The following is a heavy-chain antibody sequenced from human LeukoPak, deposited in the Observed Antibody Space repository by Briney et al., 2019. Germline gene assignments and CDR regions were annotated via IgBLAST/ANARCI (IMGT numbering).Heavy chain of an antibody. Sequence: GGSLRLSCAASGFTFSSYAMHWVRQAPGKGLEYVSAISSTGDNTYYANSVKGRFTISRDNSKNTLYLQMGSLRAEDMAVYYCARGIGSSSYFDYWGQGTLVTVSS. CDR3: ARGIGSSSYFDY. CDR2: ISSTGDNT. CDR1: GFTFSSYA. V-gene: IGHV3-64*01. J-gene: IGHJ4*02. D-gene: IGHD6-6*01.